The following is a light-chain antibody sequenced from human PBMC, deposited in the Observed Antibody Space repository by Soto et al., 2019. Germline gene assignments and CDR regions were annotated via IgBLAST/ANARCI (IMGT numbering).Light chain of an antibody. J-gene: IGKJ4*01. CDR2: GAS. CDR3: QQWGNSPRVT. Sequence: IVLTQTPGTLSLSPGERATLSCRASDSVSINYLAWYQQKPGQAPRLLIYGASTRATGIPNRFSGSGSGTDFTLTISRLEPEDSAVYYCQQWGNSPRVTFGGGTKVEIK. V-gene: IGKV3-20*01. CDR1: DSVSINY.